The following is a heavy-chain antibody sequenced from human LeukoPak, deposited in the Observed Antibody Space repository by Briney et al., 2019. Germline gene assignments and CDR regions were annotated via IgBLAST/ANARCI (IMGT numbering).Heavy chain of an antibody. D-gene: IGHD6-6*01. J-gene: IGHJ4*02. CDR3: ACISLAARERYFDY. CDR2: ISWNSGSI. V-gene: IGHV3-9*01. CDR1: GFTFDDYA. Sequence: GGSLRLSCAASGFTFDDYAMHWVRQAPGKGLEWVSGISWNSGSIGYADSVKGRFTISRDNAKNSLYLQMNSLRAEDTALYYCACISLAARERYFDYWGQGTLVTVSS.